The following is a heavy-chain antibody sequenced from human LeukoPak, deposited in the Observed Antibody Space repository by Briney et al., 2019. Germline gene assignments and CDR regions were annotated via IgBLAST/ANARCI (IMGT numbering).Heavy chain of an antibody. D-gene: IGHD2-21*01. CDR3: ARQPEGGTPGLIVVVIAPLNYFDY. Sequence: SETLSLTCTVSGGSISSSSYYWGWIRQPPGKGLEWIGSIYYSGSTYYNPSLKSRVTISVDTSKNQFSLKLSSVTAADTAVYYCARQPEGGTPGLIVVVIAPLNYFDYWGQGTLVTVSS. CDR2: IYYSGST. J-gene: IGHJ4*02. CDR1: GGSISSSSYY. V-gene: IGHV4-39*01.